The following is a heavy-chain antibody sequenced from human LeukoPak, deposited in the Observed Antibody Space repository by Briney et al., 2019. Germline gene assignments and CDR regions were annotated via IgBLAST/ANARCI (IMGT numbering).Heavy chain of an antibody. CDR1: GGSISGSY. D-gene: IGHD6-6*01. CDR2: IYTSGPT. Sequence: SETLSLTCSVSGGSISGSYWIWIRQPAGKGLEWIGRIYTSGPTSYHPSRKSRVSISVDKSKNQLSLKVSSVTAADTAVYYCARLGYSSSSTGYYYYMDVWGNGTTVTVSS. J-gene: IGHJ6*03. CDR3: ARLGYSSSSTGYYYYMDV. V-gene: IGHV4-4*07.